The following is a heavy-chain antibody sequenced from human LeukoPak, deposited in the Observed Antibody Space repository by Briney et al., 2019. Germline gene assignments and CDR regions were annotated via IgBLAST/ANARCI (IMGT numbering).Heavy chain of an antibody. CDR1: GFTFSSYG. J-gene: IGHJ4*02. CDR2: ILYDGNKK. CDR3: ARDNYGSGRYRGSFDY. D-gene: IGHD3-10*01. V-gene: IGHV3-33*05. Sequence: QPGGSLRLSCAASGFTFSSYGMHWVRQAPGKGLEWVAVILYDGNKKYYIDSVKGRFTISRDNSKNTLYLQINSLRAEDTAVYFCARDNYGSGRYRGSFDYWGQGTLVTVSS.